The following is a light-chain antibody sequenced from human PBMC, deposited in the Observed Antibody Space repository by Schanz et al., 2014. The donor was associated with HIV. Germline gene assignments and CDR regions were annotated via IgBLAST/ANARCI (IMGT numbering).Light chain of an antibody. Sequence: QSALTQPASVSGSPGQSITISCTGVSSDVGSDNYVSWYQQNPGRTPKLIIYDVSNRPSGVSNRFSGSKSGTSASLAITGLQAEDEADYYCQSYDNSLSGPWVFGGGTKLTVL. V-gene: IGLV2-14*01. CDR3: QSYDNSLSGPWV. CDR1: SSDVGSDNY. CDR2: DVS. J-gene: IGLJ3*02.